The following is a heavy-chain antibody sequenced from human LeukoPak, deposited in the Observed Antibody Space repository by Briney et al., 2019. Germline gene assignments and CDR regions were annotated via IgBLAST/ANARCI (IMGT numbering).Heavy chain of an antibody. CDR2: IFYSGST. CDR1: GGSISGYY. Sequence: PSETLSLTCTVSGGSISGYYWSWIRQPPGKGLEWIAYIFYSGSTNYNPSFKSRVTISVDTSKNQFSLKLSSVTAADTAVYYCARTTSNGSADYWGQGTLVTVSS. CDR3: ARTTSNGSADY. V-gene: IGHV4-59*01. D-gene: IGHD2-2*01. J-gene: IGHJ4*02.